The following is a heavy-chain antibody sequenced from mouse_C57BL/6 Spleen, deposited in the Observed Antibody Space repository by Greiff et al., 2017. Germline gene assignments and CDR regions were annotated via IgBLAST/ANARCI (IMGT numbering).Heavy chain of an antibody. V-gene: IGHV5-9-1*02. J-gene: IGHJ4*01. CDR2: ISSGGDYI. CDR3: TRDQGYYGSSYGYAMDY. Sequence: EVKLVESGEGLVKPGGSLKLSCAASGFTFSSYAMSWVRQTPEKRLEWVAYISSGGDYIYYADTVKGRFTISRDNARNTLYLQMSSLKSEDTAMYYCTRDQGYYGSSYGYAMDYWGQGTSVTVSS. CDR1: GFTFSSYA. D-gene: IGHD1-1*01.